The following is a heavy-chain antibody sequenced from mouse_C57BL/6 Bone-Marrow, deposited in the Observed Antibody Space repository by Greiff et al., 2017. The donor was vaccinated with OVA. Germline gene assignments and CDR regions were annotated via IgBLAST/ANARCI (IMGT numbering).Heavy chain of an antibody. V-gene: IGHV5-6*01. J-gene: IGHJ4*01. Sequence: EVMLVESGGDLVKPGGSLKLSCAASGFTFSSYGMSWVRQTPDKRLEWVATISSGGSYTYYPDSVQGRFILTRDNAKNSLCLQMSSLKSADTAMSYCASGRYDYDSFYAMDYWGQGTSVTVSS. D-gene: IGHD2-4*01. CDR2: ISSGGSYT. CDR1: GFTFSSYG. CDR3: ASGRYDYDSFYAMDY.